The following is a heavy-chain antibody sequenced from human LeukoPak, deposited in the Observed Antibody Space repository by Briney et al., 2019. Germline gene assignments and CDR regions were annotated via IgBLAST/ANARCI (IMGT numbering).Heavy chain of an antibody. CDR1: GFTFSSYA. CDR3: AKGGRKLALIYFDY. J-gene: IGHJ4*02. Sequence: GGSLRLSCAASGFTFSSYAMGWVRQAPGKGLEWVSAISGSGGSTYYADSVKGRFSISRDNSKNTLYLQMNSLRAEDTAVYYCAKGGRKLALIYFDYWGQGTLVTVSS. D-gene: IGHD6-13*01. V-gene: IGHV3-23*01. CDR2: ISGSGGST.